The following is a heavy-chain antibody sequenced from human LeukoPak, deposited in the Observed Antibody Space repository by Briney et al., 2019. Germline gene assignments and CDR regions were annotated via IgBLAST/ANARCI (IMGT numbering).Heavy chain of an antibody. CDR1: GGSISSSSYY. CDR3: ATSRYSSGWLGY. V-gene: IGHV4-39*01. CDR2: IYYSGST. J-gene: IGHJ4*02. Sequence: SETLSLTCTVSGGSISSSSYYWGWIRQPPGKGLEWIGSIYYSGSTYYNPSLKSRVTISVDTSKNQFSLKLSSVTAADTAVYYCATSRYSSGWLGYWGQGTLVTVRS. D-gene: IGHD6-19*01.